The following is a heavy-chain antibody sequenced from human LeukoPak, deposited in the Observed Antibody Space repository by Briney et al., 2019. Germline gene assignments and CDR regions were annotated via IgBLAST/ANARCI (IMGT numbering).Heavy chain of an antibody. Sequence: GGSLRLSCAASGFTFSSYDMHWVRQATGKGLEWVSGIGSVGDTYYPDSVKGRFTISRDNAKNSLYLQMNSLRAGDTAVYYCARVLPKYFDFLTGFYYYYGMDVWGQGTTVTVSS. CDR3: ARVLPKYFDFLTGFYYYYGMDV. CDR2: IGSVGDT. V-gene: IGHV3-13*01. CDR1: GFTFSSYD. D-gene: IGHD3-9*01. J-gene: IGHJ6*02.